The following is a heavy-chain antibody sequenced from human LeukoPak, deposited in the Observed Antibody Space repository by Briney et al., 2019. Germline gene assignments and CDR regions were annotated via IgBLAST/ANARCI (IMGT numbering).Heavy chain of an antibody. CDR2: IYYSGGT. D-gene: IGHD6-19*01. Sequence: SETLSLTCTVSGGSISSYYWSWIRQPPGKGLEWIGYIYYSGGTNYNPSLKSRVTISVDTSKNQFSLKLSSVTAADTAVYYCASLSSGQFDYWGQGTLVTVSS. CDR1: GGSISSYY. J-gene: IGHJ4*02. V-gene: IGHV4-59*08. CDR3: ASLSSGQFDY.